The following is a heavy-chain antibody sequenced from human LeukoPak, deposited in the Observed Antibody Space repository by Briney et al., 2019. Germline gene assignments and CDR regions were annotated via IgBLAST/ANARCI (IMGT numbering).Heavy chain of an antibody. D-gene: IGHD5-12*01. V-gene: IGHV3-30-3*01. CDR3: ARAPSSMYNSGPDY. CDR1: GFTFSSYA. CDR2: ISYDGSNK. Sequence: GGSLRLSCAASGFTFSSYAMHWVRQAPGKGLEWVAVISYDGSNKYYADSVKGRFTISRDNSKDTLFLQMDSLRVEDTALYYCARAPSSMYNSGPDYWGQGTLVTVSS. J-gene: IGHJ4*02.